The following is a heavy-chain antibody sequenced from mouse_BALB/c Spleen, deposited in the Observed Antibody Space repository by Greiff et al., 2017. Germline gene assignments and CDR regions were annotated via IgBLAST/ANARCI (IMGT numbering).Heavy chain of an antibody. Sequence: VQLQQSGTVLARPGASVKMSCKASGYTFTSYWMHWVKQRPGQGLEWIGAIYPGDSDTSYNQKFKGKAKLTAVTSTSTAYMELSSLTNEDSAVYYCTRGITTVVDAMDYWGQGTSVTVSS. J-gene: IGHJ4*01. CDR1: GYTFTSYW. CDR3: TRGITTVVDAMDY. D-gene: IGHD1-1*01. V-gene: IGHV1-5*01. CDR2: IYPGDSDT.